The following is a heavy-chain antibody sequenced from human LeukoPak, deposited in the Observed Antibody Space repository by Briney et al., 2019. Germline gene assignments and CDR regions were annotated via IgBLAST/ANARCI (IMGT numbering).Heavy chain of an antibody. J-gene: IGHJ6*03. V-gene: IGHV4-59*01. CDR2: IYYSGST. CDR3: ARALVRGGNSYHWYMDV. D-gene: IGHD3-10*01. Sequence: SETLSLTCTVSGGSISSYYWSWIRQPPGKGLEWIGYIYYSGSTNYNPSLKSRVTISVDTSKNQFSLRLSSVTAADTAVYYCARALVRGGNSYHWYMDVWGRGSTVTISS. CDR1: GGSISSYY.